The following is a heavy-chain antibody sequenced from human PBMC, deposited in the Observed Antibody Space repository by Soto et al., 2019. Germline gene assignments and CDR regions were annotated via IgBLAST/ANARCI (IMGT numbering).Heavy chain of an antibody. CDR3: ARLGRPTYYYGSGSYSSPNWFDP. V-gene: IGHV4-34*01. CDR1: GGSFSGYY. J-gene: IGHJ5*02. Sequence: SETLSLTCAVYGGSFSGYYWSWIRQPPGKGLEWIGEINHSGSTNYNPSLKSRVTISVDTSKNQFSLKLSSVTAADTAVYYCARLGRPTYYYGSGSYSSPNWFDPWGQGTLVTVSS. D-gene: IGHD3-10*01. CDR2: INHSGST.